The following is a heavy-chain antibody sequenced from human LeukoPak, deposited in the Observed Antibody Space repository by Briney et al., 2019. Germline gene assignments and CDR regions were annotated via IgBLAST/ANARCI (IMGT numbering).Heavy chain of an antibody. CDR2: IYYSGST. CDR1: GGSISSYY. V-gene: IGHV4-59*12. Sequence: PSETLSLTCTVSGGSISSYYWSWIRQPPGKGLEWIGYIYYSGSTNYNPSLKSRVTISVDTSKNQFSLKLISVTAADTAVYYCARDDGRGVVTPYWGQGTLVTVSS. D-gene: IGHD2-21*02. J-gene: IGHJ4*02. CDR3: ARDDGRGVVTPY.